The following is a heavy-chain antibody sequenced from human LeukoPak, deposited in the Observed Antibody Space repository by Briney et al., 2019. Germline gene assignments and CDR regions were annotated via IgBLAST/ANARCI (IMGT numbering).Heavy chain of an antibody. D-gene: IGHD1-26*01. Sequence: PGGSLRLSCAASGFIFSDYYMAWIRQAPGKGLEWISTIKGTGLTTYYADSVKGRVTISRDNDKNSLYLQMNSLRAEDTAVYYCARDKIVGATHFDYWGQGTLVTVSS. CDR3: ARDKIVGATHFDY. V-gene: IGHV3-11*04. CDR1: GFIFSDYY. CDR2: IKGTGLTT. J-gene: IGHJ4*02.